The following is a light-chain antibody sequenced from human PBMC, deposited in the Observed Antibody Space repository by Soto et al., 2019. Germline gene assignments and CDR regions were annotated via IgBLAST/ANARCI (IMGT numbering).Light chain of an antibody. CDR3: SSYTTSNTRQIV. J-gene: IGLJ1*01. V-gene: IGLV2-14*02. Sequence: QSVLTQPASVSGSPGQSITISCTGTSSDVGSYNLVSWYQQHPGKAPKLMIYEVSKRPSGVSNRFSGSKSGNTASLTISGLQPEDEADYYCSSYTTSNTRQIVFGTGTKLTVL. CDR2: EVS. CDR1: SSDVGSYNL.